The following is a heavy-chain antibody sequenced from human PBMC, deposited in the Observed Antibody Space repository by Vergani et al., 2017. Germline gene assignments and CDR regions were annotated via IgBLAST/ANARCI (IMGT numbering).Heavy chain of an antibody. D-gene: IGHD6-13*01. V-gene: IGHV3-30*01. CDR3: AGGPLPLAATGTTYWFDP. CDR2: ISYDGSNK. CDR1: GFTFSSYA. J-gene: IGHJ5*02. Sequence: QVQLVESGGGVVQPGRSLRLSCAASGFTFSSYAMHWVRQAPGKGLEWVAVISYDGSNKYYADSVKGRFTISRDNSKNTLYLQMNSLRAEDTAVYYCAGGPLPLAATGTTYWFDPWGQGTLVTVSS.